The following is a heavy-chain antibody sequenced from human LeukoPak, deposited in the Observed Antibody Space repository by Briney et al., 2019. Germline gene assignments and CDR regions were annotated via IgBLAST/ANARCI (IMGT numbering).Heavy chain of an antibody. CDR1: GYSIGSGYF. CDR2: SYPSGST. D-gene: IGHD6-13*01. V-gene: IGHV4-38-2*02. CDR3: ATEERDKSWYVVGDY. Sequence: SETLSLTCTVSGYSIGSGYFWGWVRQAPGKGLEWIGSSYPSGSTYYNPSLKSRVTISVDTSRNQFSLRVSSVTAADTAVYYCATEERDKSWYVVGDYWGQGTLVTVSS. J-gene: IGHJ4*01.